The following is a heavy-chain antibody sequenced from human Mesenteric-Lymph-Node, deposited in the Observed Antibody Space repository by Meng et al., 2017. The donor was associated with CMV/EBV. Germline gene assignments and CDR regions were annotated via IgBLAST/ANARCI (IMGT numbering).Heavy chain of an antibody. CDR2: ISSSSSYI. J-gene: IGHJ4*02. CDR3: ARRVAARSDLDY. D-gene: IGHD6-6*01. CDR1: GFTFSSYS. V-gene: IGHV3-21*01. Sequence: LSLTCAASGFTFSSYSMNWVRQAPGKGLEWVSSISSSSSYIYYADSVKGRFTISRDNAKNSLYLQMNSLRAEDTAVYYCARRVAARSDLDYWGQGTLVTVSS.